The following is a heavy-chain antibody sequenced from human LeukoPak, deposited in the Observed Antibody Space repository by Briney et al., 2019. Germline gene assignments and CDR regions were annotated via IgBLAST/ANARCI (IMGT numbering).Heavy chain of an antibody. D-gene: IGHD3-22*01. CDR3: ARPSGYYSDAFDI. CDR2: INPNSGGT. Sequence: ASVKVSCKASGYTFTGYYMHWVRQAPGQGLEWMGWINPNSGGTNYAQKFQGRVTMTRDTSISTAYMELSRQRSDDTAVYYCARPSGYYSDAFDIWGQGTMVTVSS. J-gene: IGHJ3*02. CDR1: GYTFTGYY. V-gene: IGHV1-2*02.